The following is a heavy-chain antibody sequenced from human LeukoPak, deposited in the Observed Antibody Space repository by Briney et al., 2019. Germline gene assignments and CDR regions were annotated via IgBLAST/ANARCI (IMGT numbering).Heavy chain of an antibody. CDR3: ARGRYCSADICTGGDSFDI. V-gene: IGHV4-4*07. J-gene: IGHJ3*02. CDR2: KYARGSS. D-gene: IGHD2-8*02. Sequence: SETLSLTCTVSGGSISNYYWSWIRRPAGKGLEWIGRKYARGSSNYNPPVQSRVTMSVDTSKSQFSLKLRSVTAADTAVYYCARGRYCSADICTGGDSFDIWGQGTMVSVSP. CDR1: GGSISNYY.